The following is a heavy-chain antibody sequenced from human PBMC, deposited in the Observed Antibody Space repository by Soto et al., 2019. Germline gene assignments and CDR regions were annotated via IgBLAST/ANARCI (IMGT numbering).Heavy chain of an antibody. CDR2: IWYDGSNK. Sequence: GGSLRLSCAASGFTFSSYGMHWVRQAPGKGLEWVTVIWYDGSNKYYADSVKGRFTISRDNSKNTLYLQMNSLRAEDTAVYYCARDFVVVPAAIGYWGQGTLVTVSS. CDR1: GFTFSSYG. V-gene: IGHV3-33*01. D-gene: IGHD2-2*01. J-gene: IGHJ4*02. CDR3: ARDFVVVPAAIGY.